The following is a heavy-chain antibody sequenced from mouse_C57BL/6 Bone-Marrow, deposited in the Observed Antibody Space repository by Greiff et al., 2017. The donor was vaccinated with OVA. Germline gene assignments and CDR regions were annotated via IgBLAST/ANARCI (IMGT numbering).Heavy chain of an antibody. CDR3: TTLRVAY. V-gene: IGHV14-4*01. CDR2: IDPENGDT. J-gene: IGHJ3*01. CDR1: GFNIKDDY. Sequence: VHVKQSGAELVRPGASVKLSCTASGFNIKDDYMHWVKQRPEQGLEWIGWIDPENGDTEYASKFQGKATKTADTSSNTAYLQLSSLTSEDTAVYYCTTLRVAYWGQGTLVTVSA.